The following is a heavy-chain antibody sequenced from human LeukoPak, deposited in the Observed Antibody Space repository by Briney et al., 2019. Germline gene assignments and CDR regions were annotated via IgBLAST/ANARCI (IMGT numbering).Heavy chain of an antibody. CDR3: AKRDCSCGSCYYYFDY. CDR2: ISSDGSST. Sequence: GGSLRLSCAASGFTFSSYWMHWVRQAPGKGLVWVSRISSDGSSTTYADSVKGRFTISRANAKNTLYLQMNSLRAEDTAVYYCAKRDCSCGSCYYYFDYWGQGTLVTVSS. J-gene: IGHJ4*02. CDR1: GFTFSSYW. D-gene: IGHD2-15*01. V-gene: IGHV3-74*01.